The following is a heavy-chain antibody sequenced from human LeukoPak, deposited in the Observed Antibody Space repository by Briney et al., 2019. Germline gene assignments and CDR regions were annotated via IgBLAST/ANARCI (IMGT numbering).Heavy chain of an antibody. Sequence: SETLSLTCTVSGGSISSGGYYWNWIRQPPGEGLEWIGYIYYSGTTNYNPALKSRVTISVDTSNNQFSLNLSAMTAADTPVYYCARGAYSGTWPYDYWGQGTLVTVSS. J-gene: IGHJ4*02. CDR1: GGSISSGGYY. V-gene: IGHV4-61*08. CDR2: IYYSGTT. D-gene: IGHD6-13*01. CDR3: ARGAYSGTWPYDY.